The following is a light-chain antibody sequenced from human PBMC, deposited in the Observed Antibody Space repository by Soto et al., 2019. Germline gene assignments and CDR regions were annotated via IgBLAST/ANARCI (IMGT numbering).Light chain of an antibody. CDR1: QDISNY. J-gene: IGKJ5*01. V-gene: IGKV1-33*01. CDR3: QQLNSFPIT. Sequence: QMTQSPSSLSSSVGDRVTITCQASQDISNYLNWYQQKPGKAPKLLIYDASNLETGVPSRFSGSGSGTEFTLTITSLQPEDFATYYCQQLNSFPITFGQGTRLEIK. CDR2: DAS.